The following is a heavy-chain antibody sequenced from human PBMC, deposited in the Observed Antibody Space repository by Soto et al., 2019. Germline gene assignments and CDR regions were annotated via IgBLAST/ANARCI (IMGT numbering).Heavy chain of an antibody. CDR1: GYTFTGYY. V-gene: IGHV1-2*04. J-gene: IGHJ6*03. CDR2: INPNSGGT. D-gene: IGHD2-2*01. CDR3: ARANQGRHALGSGYQRRTEYYMDV. Sequence: ASVKVSCKASGYTFTGYYMHWVRQAPGQGLEWMGWINPNSGGTNYAQKFQGWVTMTRDTSISTAYMELSRLRSDDTAVYYCARANQGRHALGSGYQRRTEYYMDVWGKGTTVTVSS.